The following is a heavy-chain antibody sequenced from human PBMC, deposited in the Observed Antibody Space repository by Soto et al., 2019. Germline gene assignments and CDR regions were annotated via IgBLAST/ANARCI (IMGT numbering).Heavy chain of an antibody. D-gene: IGHD6-19*01. Sequence: EVQLVESGGGLVQPGGSLRLSCAASGFTFSSYSMNWVRQAPGKGLEWVSYISSSSSTIYYADSVKGRFTISRDNAKNSLYLQMNSLRDEDTAVYYCARVKGRRAWGGGAGAFDIWGQGTMVTVSS. CDR2: ISSSSSTI. J-gene: IGHJ3*02. CDR1: GFTFSSYS. V-gene: IGHV3-48*02. CDR3: ARVKGRRAWGGGAGAFDI.